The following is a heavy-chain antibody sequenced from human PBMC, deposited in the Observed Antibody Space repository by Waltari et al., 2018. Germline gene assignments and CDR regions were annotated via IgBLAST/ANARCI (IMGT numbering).Heavy chain of an antibody. V-gene: IGHV3-72*01. J-gene: IGHJ4*02. D-gene: IGHD1-26*01. CDR1: GFTFSDHY. CDR2: IRKKVNCYGT. Sequence: VQLVESGGGLVQPGGSLRLSCAASGFTFSDHYMDWVRQAPGKGLEWVGRIRKKVNCYGTEYAASVRGRFTISRDDSKNSVYLQMNSLKGEDTAMYYCARGGSYTAIDSWGRGTLVTVSS. CDR3: ARGGSYTAIDS.